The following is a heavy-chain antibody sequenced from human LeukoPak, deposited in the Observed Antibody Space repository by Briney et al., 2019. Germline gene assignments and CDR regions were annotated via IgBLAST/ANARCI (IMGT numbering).Heavy chain of an antibody. V-gene: IGHV3-7*01. CDR3: ARVADFWSGYMGAFDI. D-gene: IGHD3-3*01. Sequence: GGSLRLSCAASGFAFHNYWMSWVRQAPGKGLEWVANINRDGSEKYYVDSVKGRFTISRDNAKNSLYLQMNSLRAEDTAVFYCARVADFWSGYMGAFDIWGQGTMVTVSS. CDR1: GFAFHNYW. CDR2: INRDGSEK. J-gene: IGHJ3*02.